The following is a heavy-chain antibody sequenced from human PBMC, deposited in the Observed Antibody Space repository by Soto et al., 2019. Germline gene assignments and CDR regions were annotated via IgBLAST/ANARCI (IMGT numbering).Heavy chain of an antibody. CDR1: GFTFSSYE. CDR3: ARDAVVVPAANWYFDL. V-gene: IGHV3-48*03. CDR2: ISSSGSTI. D-gene: IGHD2-2*01. J-gene: IGHJ2*01. Sequence: GGSLRLSCAASGFTFSSYEMNWVRQAPGKGLEWVSYISSSGSTIYYADSVKGRFTISRDNAKNSLYLQMNSLRAEDTAVYYCARDAVVVPAANWYFDLGGRGTLVTVSS.